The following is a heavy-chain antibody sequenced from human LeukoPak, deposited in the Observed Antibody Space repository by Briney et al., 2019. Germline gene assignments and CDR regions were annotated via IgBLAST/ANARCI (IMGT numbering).Heavy chain of an antibody. V-gene: IGHV3-49*03. D-gene: IGHD2-2*01. CDR3: TLGYCSSTSCRRFDY. CDR1: GFTFGDYA. Sequence: PGGSLRLSCTASGFTFGDYAMSWFRQAPGKGLEWVGFIRSKAYGGTTEYAASVKGRFTISRDDSKSIACLQMNSLKTEDTAVYYCTLGYCSSTSCRRFDYWGQGTLVTVSS. CDR2: IRSKAYGGTT. J-gene: IGHJ4*02.